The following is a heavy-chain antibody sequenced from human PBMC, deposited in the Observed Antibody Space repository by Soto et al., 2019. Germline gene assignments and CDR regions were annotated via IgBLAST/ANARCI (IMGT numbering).Heavy chain of an antibody. Sequence: QVQLVESGGGVVQPWRSLILSCAASGFTFNNYGMHWVRQAPGKGLEWVATISNDGSDKYYADSVKGRLTISRDNSKNTVYLQMNSLRAEETAVYYCAKDQGIAASHGIDWGQGTMVTVSS. D-gene: IGHD6-13*01. CDR1: GFTFNNYG. J-gene: IGHJ3*01. CDR2: ISNDGSDK. CDR3: AKDQGIAASHGID. V-gene: IGHV3-30*18.